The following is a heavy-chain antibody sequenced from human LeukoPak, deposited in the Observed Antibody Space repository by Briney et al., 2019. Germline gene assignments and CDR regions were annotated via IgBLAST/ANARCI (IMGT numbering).Heavy chain of an antibody. CDR2: IYYSGST. J-gene: IGHJ4*02. Sequence: PSETLSLTCTVSGGSISSGSYYWSWIRQPAGKGLEWIGSIYYSGSTYYNPSLKSRVTISVDTSKNQFSLKLGSVTAADTAVYYCASNPASVVVPAAIRRLREYNDYWGQGTLVTVSS. CDR3: ASNPASVVVPAAIRRLREYNDY. V-gene: IGHV4-39*01. CDR1: GGSISSGSYY. D-gene: IGHD2-2*02.